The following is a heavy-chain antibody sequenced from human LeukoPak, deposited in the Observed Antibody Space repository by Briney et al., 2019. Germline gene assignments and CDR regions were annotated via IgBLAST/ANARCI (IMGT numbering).Heavy chain of an antibody. J-gene: IGHJ4*02. CDR1: GYTFTGCY. D-gene: IGHD6-13*01. V-gene: IGHV1-2*02. CDR2: INPNSGGT. CDR3: ARDRPYSSSWYPASDY. Sequence: ASVKVSCKASGYTFTGCYMHWVRQAPGQGLEWMGWINPNSGGTNYAQKFQGRVTMTRDTSISTAYMELSRLRSDDTAVYYCARDRPYSSSWYPASDYWGQGTLVTVSS.